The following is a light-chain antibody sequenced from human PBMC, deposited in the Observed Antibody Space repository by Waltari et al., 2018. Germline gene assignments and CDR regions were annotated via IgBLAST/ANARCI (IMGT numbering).Light chain of an antibody. J-gene: IGLJ3*02. CDR3: SLYLGSGIWV. V-gene: IGLV8-61*01. Sequence: QAVVTQEPSLSVSPGGTVTLTCALSSGSVSTTSYATWYQQTPGQPPRKLGDKGNARSSGVPDRFSGSILGNTAALTITGAQADDESAYYCSLYLGSGIWVFGGGTKLTVL. CDR1: SGSVSTTSY. CDR2: KGN.